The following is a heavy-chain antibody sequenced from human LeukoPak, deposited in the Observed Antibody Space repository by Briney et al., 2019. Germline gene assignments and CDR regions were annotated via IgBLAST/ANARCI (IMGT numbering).Heavy chain of an antibody. CDR2: INHSGST. Sequence: SETLSLTCAVYGGSFSGYYWSWIRQPPGKGLEWIGEINHSGSTNYNPSLKSRVTISVDTSKNQFSLKLSSVTAEDTAVYYCARDLRFEDGYNYKPLYYWGQGTLVTVSS. V-gene: IGHV4-34*01. CDR1: GGSFSGYY. D-gene: IGHD5-24*01. CDR3: ARDLRFEDGYNYKPLYY. J-gene: IGHJ4*02.